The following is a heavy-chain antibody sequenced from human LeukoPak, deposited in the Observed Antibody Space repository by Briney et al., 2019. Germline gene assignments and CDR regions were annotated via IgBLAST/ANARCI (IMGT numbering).Heavy chain of an antibody. CDR1: GFTFRRSV. Sequence: GGSLRLSCAASGFTFRRSVMNWVRQAPGKGLEWVSGISETGSDTYYADSVKGRFVISRDNFKNTLYLQMNSLRADDTAVYYCAKAPDYWGQGTLVTASS. J-gene: IGHJ4*02. V-gene: IGHV3-23*01. CDR3: AKAPDY. CDR2: ISETGSDT.